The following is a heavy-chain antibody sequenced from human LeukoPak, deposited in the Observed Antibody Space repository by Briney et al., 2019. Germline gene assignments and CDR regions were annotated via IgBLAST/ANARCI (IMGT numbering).Heavy chain of an antibody. Sequence: ASVKVSCKASGYTFTSYGISWVRQAPGQGLDWMGWISAYNGNTNYAQKLQGRVTMTTDTSTSTAYMELRSLRSDDTAVYYCARISGSLRYFDWFHFDYWGQGTLVTVSS. J-gene: IGHJ4*02. V-gene: IGHV1-18*01. CDR1: GYTFTSYG. CDR3: ARISGSLRYFDWFHFDY. CDR2: ISAYNGNT. D-gene: IGHD3-9*01.